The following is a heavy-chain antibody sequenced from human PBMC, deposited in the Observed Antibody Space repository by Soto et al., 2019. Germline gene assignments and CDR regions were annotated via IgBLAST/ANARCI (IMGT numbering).Heavy chain of an antibody. V-gene: IGHV1-3*01. CDR1: GYTFSSYA. Sequence: WASVKVSCKASGYTFSSYAMHWVRQAPGQRLEWMGWINAGYGNTKSSQKFQDRVTISRDTSASTAYMELTSLRSEDTAVYYCARDTGDGTFDFWGQGTLVPSPQ. CDR2: INAGYGNT. J-gene: IGHJ4*02. CDR3: ARDTGDGTFDF. D-gene: IGHD7-27*01.